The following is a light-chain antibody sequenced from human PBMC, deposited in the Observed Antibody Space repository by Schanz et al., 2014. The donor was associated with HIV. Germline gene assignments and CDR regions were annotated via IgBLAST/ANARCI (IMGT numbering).Light chain of an antibody. CDR3: CSYAGSRV. J-gene: IGLJ3*02. V-gene: IGLV2-14*03. CDR2: DVS. Sequence: QSALTQPASVSGSPGQSIIISCTGTSSDVGGYNYVSWYQHHPGKAPKLLIYDVSDRPSGVSNRFSGSKSGNTASLTISGLQAEDEADYYCCSYAGSRVFGGGTKLTVL. CDR1: SSDVGGYNY.